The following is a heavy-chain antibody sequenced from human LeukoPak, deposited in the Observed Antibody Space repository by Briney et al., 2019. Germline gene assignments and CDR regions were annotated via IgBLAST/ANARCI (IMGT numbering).Heavy chain of an antibody. D-gene: IGHD3-22*01. V-gene: IGHV1-69*13. J-gene: IGHJ4*02. CDR1: GGTFNSYA. CDR2: ITAIFRTT. Sequence: SVKVSCKTSGGTFNSYAISWVRQAPGQGLEWMGGITAIFRTTNYAQKFQGRVTITADESMSTVYMELSSLRSEDTAVYYCARHSGYHSTMYLDYWGQGTLVTVSS. CDR3: ARHSGYHSTMYLDY.